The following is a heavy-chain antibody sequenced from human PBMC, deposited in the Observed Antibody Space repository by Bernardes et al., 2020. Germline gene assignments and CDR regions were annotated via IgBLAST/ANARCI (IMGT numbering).Heavy chain of an antibody. J-gene: IGHJ4*02. V-gene: IGHV3-33*01. D-gene: IGHD4-17*01. CDR2: IWYDGSNK. CDR1: GFTFSSYG. CDR3: AREGDGDTVTDY. Sequence: GGSLRLSRAASGFTFSSYGMHWVRQAPGKGLEWVAVIWYDGSNKYYADSVKGRFTISRDNSKNTLYLQMNSLRAEDTAVYYCAREGDGDTVTDYWGQGTLVTVSS.